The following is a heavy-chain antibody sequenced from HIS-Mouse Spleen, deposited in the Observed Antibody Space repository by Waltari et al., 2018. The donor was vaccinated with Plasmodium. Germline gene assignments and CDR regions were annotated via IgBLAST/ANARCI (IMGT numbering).Heavy chain of an antibody. Sequence: EVQLVESGGGLVQPGGSLRLSCAASGFTFSRYWMHWVGQAPGQGLVWVSRINSDSISTSDVDSVKVRFPISRDNAKNTLYLQMNSLRAEDTAVYYCARARPGGNFDYWGQGTLVTVSS. CDR2: INSDSIST. V-gene: IGHV3-74*01. CDR1: GFTFSRYW. CDR3: ARARPGGNFDY. J-gene: IGHJ4*02. D-gene: IGHD3-16*01.